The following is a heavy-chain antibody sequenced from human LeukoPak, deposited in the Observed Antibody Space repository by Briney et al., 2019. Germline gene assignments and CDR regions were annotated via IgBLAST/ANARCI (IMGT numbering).Heavy chain of an antibody. Sequence: SETLSLTCTVSGVSISTHYWSWIRQPPGKGLEWIGYIYNSGTTYYNPSLKSRVTISIDTSKNEFSLKLTSVTPADTAVYYCAREANYYGSGSYFEGTFDYWGQGSLVTVS. CDR1: GVSISTHY. CDR3: AREANYYGSGSYFEGTFDY. CDR2: IYNSGTT. V-gene: IGHV4-59*11. J-gene: IGHJ4*02. D-gene: IGHD3-10*01.